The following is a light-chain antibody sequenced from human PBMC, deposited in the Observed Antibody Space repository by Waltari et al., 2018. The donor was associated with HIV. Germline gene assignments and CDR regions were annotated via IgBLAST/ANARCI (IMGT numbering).Light chain of an antibody. CDR3: GLYMGSGISV. Sequence: QTVVTQEPSFSVSPGGTVTLTCGLSSGSVSTSYYPSWYQQTPGQAPRTLIYNTNTRSSGVPDRFSGSILGNKAALTNTGAQADDESDYYCGLYMGSGISVFGGGTKLTVL. J-gene: IGLJ3*02. CDR2: NTN. CDR1: SGSVSTSYY. V-gene: IGLV8-61*01.